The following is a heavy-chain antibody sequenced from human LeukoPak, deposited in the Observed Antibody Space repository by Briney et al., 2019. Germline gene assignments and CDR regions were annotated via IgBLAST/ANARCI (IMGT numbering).Heavy chain of an antibody. J-gene: IGHJ4*02. D-gene: IGHD3-10*01. V-gene: IGHV4-59*01. CDR2: ISYSGST. Sequence: PSETLSLTCTVSGGSINSYYWSWIRQPPGKGLEWIGYISYSGSTNYNPSLKSRVTISVDTSKNQFSLKLRSVTAADTAVYYCARSYGSGSYFDSWGQGTLVTVSS. CDR3: ARSYGSGSYFDS. CDR1: GGSINSYY.